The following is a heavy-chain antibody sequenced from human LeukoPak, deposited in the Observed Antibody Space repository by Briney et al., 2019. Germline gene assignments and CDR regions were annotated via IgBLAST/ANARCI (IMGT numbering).Heavy chain of an antibody. J-gene: IGHJ4*02. CDR1: GGSISSYY. CDR2: INYSGST. CDR3: ASQSGYQLPSTFDY. Sequence: SETLSLTCTVSGGSISSYYLSWIRQPPGKGLEWIGYINYSGSTNYNPSLKSRVTISVDTSKNQFSLKLSSVTAADTAVYYCASQSGYQLPSTFDYCGQGTLVTVSS. V-gene: IGHV4-59*08. D-gene: IGHD2-2*01.